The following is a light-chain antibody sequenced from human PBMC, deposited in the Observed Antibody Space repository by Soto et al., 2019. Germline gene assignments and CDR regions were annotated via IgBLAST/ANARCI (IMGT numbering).Light chain of an antibody. J-gene: IGLJ3*02. CDR1: RSDVGGYNY. Sequence: QSALTQPRSVSGSPGQSVTISCTGTRSDVGGYNYVSWYQQHPGKAPKLMIYDDSKRPSGVPDRFSGSKSDNTASLTISGLQAEDEADYYCCSYAGSSLVVFGGGTKLTVL. V-gene: IGLV2-11*01. CDR2: DDS. CDR3: CSYAGSSLVV.